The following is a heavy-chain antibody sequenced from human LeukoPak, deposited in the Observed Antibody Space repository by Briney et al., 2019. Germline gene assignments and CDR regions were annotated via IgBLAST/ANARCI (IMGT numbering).Heavy chain of an antibody. CDR3: ARTLLWFGELLAGYSYGYDY. V-gene: IGHV3-48*02. Sequence: QPGGSLRLSCAASGFTFSSYSMNWVRQAPGKGLEWVSYISSSSSTIYYADSVKGRFTISRDNAKNSLYLQMNSLRDEDTAVYYCARTLLWFGELLAGYSYGYDYWGQGTLVTVSS. J-gene: IGHJ4*02. CDR2: ISSSSSTI. CDR1: GFTFSSYS. D-gene: IGHD3-10*01.